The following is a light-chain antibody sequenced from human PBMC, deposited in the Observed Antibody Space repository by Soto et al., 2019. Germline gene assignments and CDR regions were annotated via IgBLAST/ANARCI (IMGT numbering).Light chain of an antibody. CDR1: SSDVGGYNY. CDR2: DVT. V-gene: IGLV2-14*01. Sequence: QSALTQPASVSGSPGQSITISYTGTSSDVGGYNYVSWYQQHPGKAPKLMIYDVTNRPSGISNRFSGSKSGNTASLTISGLQAEDEADYYCSSYTSTSTYVFGTVTEVTDL. CDR3: SSYTSTSTYV. J-gene: IGLJ1*01.